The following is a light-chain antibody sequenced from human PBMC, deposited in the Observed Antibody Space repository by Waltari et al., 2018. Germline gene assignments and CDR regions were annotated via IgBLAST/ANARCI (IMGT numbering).Light chain of an antibody. Sequence: EIMMTQSPATLSVSPGERATLSCRVSQSVSRKLAWYQQKPGQASRLLIYDTSSRATDIPARFSGSGSGTEFTLTISSLQSEDFAVYYCQQYSNWPPWTFSQGTKVEI. CDR2: DTS. J-gene: IGKJ1*01. CDR1: QSVSRK. V-gene: IGKV3-15*01. CDR3: QQYSNWPPWT.